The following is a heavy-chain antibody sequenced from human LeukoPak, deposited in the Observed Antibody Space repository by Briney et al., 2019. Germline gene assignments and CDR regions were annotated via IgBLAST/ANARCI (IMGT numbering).Heavy chain of an antibody. CDR1: GYTFSSYS. CDR2: ISVRSNYI. J-gene: IGHJ4*02. CDR3: VRLRRNSDTSGFYYYYDY. D-gene: IGHD3-22*01. Sequence: GGSLRLSCAAPGYTFSSYSINWVRQAPGKGLEWVSSISVRSNYIYYADSVRGRFGISRDDARDSLYLQTNSLRAEDTAVYYCVRLRRNSDTSGFYYYYDYWGQGTLVTVSS. V-gene: IGHV3-21*01.